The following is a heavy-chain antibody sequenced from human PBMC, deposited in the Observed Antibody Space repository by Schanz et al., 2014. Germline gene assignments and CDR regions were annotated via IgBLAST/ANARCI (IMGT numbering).Heavy chain of an antibody. CDR2: ISGSGGST. J-gene: IGHJ3*02. CDR3: AKGRFGELSAFDI. CDR1: GFTFSSYA. D-gene: IGHD3-10*01. Sequence: EVQLLESGGGSVQPGGSLRLSCAASGFTFSSYAMSWVRQAPGKGLEWVSAISGSGGSTYYADSVKGRFTISRDNSKNTLYLQMNSLRAEDTAVYYCAKGRFGELSAFDIWGQGTMVTVSS. V-gene: IGHV3-23*01.